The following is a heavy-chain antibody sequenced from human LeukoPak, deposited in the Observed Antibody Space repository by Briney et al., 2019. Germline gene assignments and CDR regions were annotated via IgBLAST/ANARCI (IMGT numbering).Heavy chain of an antibody. CDR2: IYTSGST. Sequence: SETLSLTCTVSGGSISSYYWSWIRQPAGKGLEWIGRIYTSGSTNYNPSLKSRVTMSVDTSKNQFSLKLSSVTAADTAVYYCARDIPLFVVVPAAAAFDYWGQGTLVTVSS. CDR3: ARDIPLFVVVPAAAAFDY. V-gene: IGHV4-4*07. CDR1: GGSISSYY. D-gene: IGHD2-2*01. J-gene: IGHJ4*02.